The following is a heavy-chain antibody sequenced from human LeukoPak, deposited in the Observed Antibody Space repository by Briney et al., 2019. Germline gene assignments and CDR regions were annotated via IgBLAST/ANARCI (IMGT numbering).Heavy chain of an antibody. CDR3: ARDPYCSSTSCYLDY. J-gene: IGHJ4*02. CDR1: GYTFTGYY. Sequence: ASVKVSCKASGYTFTGYYMHWVRQAPGQGLEWMGWINPNSGGTNYAQKFQGRVTMTRDTSISTAYMELSGLRSDDTAVYYCARDPYCSSTSCYLDYWGQGTLVTVSS. CDR2: INPNSGGT. V-gene: IGHV1-2*02. D-gene: IGHD2-2*01.